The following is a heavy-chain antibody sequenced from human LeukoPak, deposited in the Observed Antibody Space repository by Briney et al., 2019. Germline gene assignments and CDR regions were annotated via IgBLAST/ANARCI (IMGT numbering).Heavy chain of an antibody. Sequence: PGGSLRLSCAASGFTFSSYSMTWVRQAPGKGLQWVSAVSGSGAHTYYADSVKGRFTISRDNSRDTLYLQMNSLKTEDTAVYYCTRDLVVRGVSLRQDYWGQGTLVTVSS. V-gene: IGHV3-23*01. CDR1: GFTFSSYS. CDR2: VSGSGAHT. J-gene: IGHJ4*02. D-gene: IGHD3-10*01. CDR3: TRDLVVRGVSLRQDY.